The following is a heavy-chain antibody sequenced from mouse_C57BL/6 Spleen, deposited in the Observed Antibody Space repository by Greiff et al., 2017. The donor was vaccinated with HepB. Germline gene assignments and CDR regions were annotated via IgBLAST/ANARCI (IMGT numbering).Heavy chain of an antibody. CDR1: GYAFSSYW. CDR3: ASTHYYYGSWYFDV. J-gene: IGHJ1*03. CDR2: IYPGDGDT. D-gene: IGHD1-1*01. Sequence: VKLQESGAELVKPGASVKISCKASGYAFSSYWMNWVKQRPGKGLEWIGQIYPGDGDTNYNGKFKGKATLTADKSSSTAYMQLSSLTSEDSAVYFCASTHYYYGSWYFDVWGTGTTVTVSS. V-gene: IGHV1-80*01.